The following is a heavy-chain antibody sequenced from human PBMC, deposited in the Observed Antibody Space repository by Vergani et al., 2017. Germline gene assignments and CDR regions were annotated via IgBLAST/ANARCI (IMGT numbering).Heavy chain of an antibody. V-gene: IGHV3-49*04. Sequence: VQLVESGGGLVPPGRSLRLSCAASGFSFGDYAMTWVRQAPGKWLEWVAFIRNKAYGGTTEYAASVKGRFTISRDDSKRLAYLQLSGLKTEDTAVYFCSRGRGYSFGYSDYWGQGTLVTVSS. CDR1: GFSFGDYA. D-gene: IGHD5-18*01. J-gene: IGHJ4*02. CDR3: SRGRGYSFGYSDY. CDR2: IRNKAYGGTT.